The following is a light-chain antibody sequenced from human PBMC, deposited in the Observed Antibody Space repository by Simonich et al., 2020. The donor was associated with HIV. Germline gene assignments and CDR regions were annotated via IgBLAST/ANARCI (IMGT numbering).Light chain of an antibody. Sequence: QSALTQPPSASGSPGQSVTISCTGTSSDVGGYNYVSWYQQHPGKAPKLMIYEVNRRPPGVPDRFSGSKSDNTASLTVSGLQAEDEANYYCSSYAGSNTVVFGGGTKLTVL. J-gene: IGLJ2*01. V-gene: IGLV2-8*01. CDR2: EVN. CDR1: SSDVGGYNY. CDR3: SSYAGSNTVV.